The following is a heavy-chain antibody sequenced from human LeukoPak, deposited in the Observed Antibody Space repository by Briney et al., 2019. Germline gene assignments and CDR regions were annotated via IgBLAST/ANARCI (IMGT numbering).Heavy chain of an antibody. D-gene: IGHD2-15*01. V-gene: IGHV1-69*06. CDR3: ARALSIVVVVAATPVAEVRFDP. CDR2: IIPIFGTA. Sequence: GASVKVSCKASGGTFSSYAISWVRQAPGQGLEWMGGIIPIFGTANYAQKFQGRVTITADKSTSTAYMELSSLRSEDTAVYYCARALSIVVVVAATPVAEVRFDPWGQGTLVTVSS. J-gene: IGHJ5*02. CDR1: GGTFSSYA.